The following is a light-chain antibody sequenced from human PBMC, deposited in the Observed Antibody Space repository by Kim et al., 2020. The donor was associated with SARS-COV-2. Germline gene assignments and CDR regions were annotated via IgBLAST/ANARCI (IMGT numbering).Light chain of an antibody. Sequence: QSALTQPASVSGSPGQSITISCTGTSSDVGGYNYVSWYQQHLGKAPKLMIYDVSKRPSGVSNRFSGSKSGNTASLTISGLQAEDEADYYCSSYTSSSTYWVFGGGTQLTVL. CDR2: DVS. CDR3: SSYTSSSTYWV. V-gene: IGLV2-14*01. J-gene: IGLJ3*02. CDR1: SSDVGGYNY.